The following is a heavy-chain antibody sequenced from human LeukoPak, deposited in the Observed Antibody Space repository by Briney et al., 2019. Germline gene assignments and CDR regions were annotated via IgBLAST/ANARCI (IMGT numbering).Heavy chain of an antibody. CDR3: ARHGSGWYVVAANNWFDP. CDR1: GGSFSSYY. D-gene: IGHD6-19*01. V-gene: IGHV4-39*01. CDR2: IYYSGST. J-gene: IGHJ5*02. Sequence: SETLSLTCAVYGGSFSSYYWGWIRQPPGKGLEWIGSIYYSGSTYYNPSLKSRVTISVDTSKNQFSLKLSSVTAADTAVYYCARHGSGWYVVAANNWFDPWGQGTLVTVSS.